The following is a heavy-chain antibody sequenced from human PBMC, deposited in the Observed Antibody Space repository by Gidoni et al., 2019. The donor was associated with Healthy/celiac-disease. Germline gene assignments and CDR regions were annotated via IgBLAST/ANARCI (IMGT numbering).Heavy chain of an antibody. Sequence: QVQLVESGGGVVQPGRSLRLSCAASGFPFSSYAMHWVRQAPGKGLEWVAVISYDGSNKYYADSVKGRFTISRDNSKNTLYLQMNSLRAEDTAVYYCARVGYSGYDCLDYWGQGTLVTVSS. J-gene: IGHJ4*02. CDR3: ARVGYSGYDCLDY. CDR1: GFPFSSYA. D-gene: IGHD5-12*01. V-gene: IGHV3-30-3*01. CDR2: ISYDGSNK.